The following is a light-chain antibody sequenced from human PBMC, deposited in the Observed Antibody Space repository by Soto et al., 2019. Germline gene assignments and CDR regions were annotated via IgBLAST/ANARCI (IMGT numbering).Light chain of an antibody. J-gene: IGLJ2*01. CDR1: SSNIGSNT. CDR2: SNN. V-gene: IGLV1-44*01. CDR3: AAWEDSLNGV. Sequence: QSVLTQPPSASGTPGQRVTISCSGSSSNIGSNTVNWYQQLPGTAPKLLIDSNNQRPSGVPDRFSDYKSGTSASLAISGLQSEDEADYYCAAWEDSLNGVFGGGTKLTVL.